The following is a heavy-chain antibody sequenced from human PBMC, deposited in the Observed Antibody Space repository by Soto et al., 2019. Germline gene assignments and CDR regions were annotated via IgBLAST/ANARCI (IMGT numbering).Heavy chain of an antibody. CDR1: GGSISSGGYC. CDR2: IYYSGST. D-gene: IGHD6-6*01. J-gene: IGHJ2*01. Sequence: QVQLQESGPGLVKPSQTLSLTCTVSGGSISSGGYCWSWICQHPGKGLEWIGYIYYSGSTYYNPSLKSRVTISVDTSKNQFSLKLSSVTAADTAVYYCARDRAMAAPNWYFDLWGRGTLVTVSS. CDR3: ARDRAMAAPNWYFDL. V-gene: IGHV4-31*03.